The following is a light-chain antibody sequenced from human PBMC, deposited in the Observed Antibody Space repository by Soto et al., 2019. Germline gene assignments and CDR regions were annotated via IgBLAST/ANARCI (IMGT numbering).Light chain of an antibody. Sequence: QSALTQPPSASGSPGQSVTISCTGTGSDIGTYKYVSWYQQHPGQAPKLMIYEVSKRPSGVPDRFSGSKSGNTASLTVSGLQSEDEADYYCTSYAGSSNWVFGGGTKLTV. CDR1: GSDIGTYKY. J-gene: IGLJ3*02. CDR3: TSYAGSSNWV. V-gene: IGLV2-8*01. CDR2: EVS.